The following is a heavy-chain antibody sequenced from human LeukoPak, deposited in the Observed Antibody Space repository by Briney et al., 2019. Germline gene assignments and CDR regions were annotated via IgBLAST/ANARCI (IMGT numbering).Heavy chain of an antibody. Sequence: GGSLRLSCAASGFTFSSYGMHWVRQAPGKGLEWVSSISSSSSYIYYADSVKGRFTISRDNAKNSLYLQMNSLRAEDTAVYYCARDEVPRDFDYWGQGTLVTVSS. J-gene: IGHJ4*02. CDR3: ARDEVPRDFDY. V-gene: IGHV3-21*01. D-gene: IGHD3-10*01. CDR2: ISSSSSYI. CDR1: GFTFSSYG.